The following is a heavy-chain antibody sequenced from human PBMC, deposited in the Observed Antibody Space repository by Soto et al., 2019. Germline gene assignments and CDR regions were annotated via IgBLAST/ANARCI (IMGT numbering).Heavy chain of an antibody. CDR3: ARWIVATETFDY. CDR2: IYYAGST. V-gene: IGHV4-59*08. CDR1: GGSMISDY. J-gene: IGHJ4*02. Sequence: PSDTLSLTWTVSGGSMISDYWSWIRQPPGRGLEWIGFIYYAGSTKYNPSLNSRVTISVDTSKNQFSLTVTSVTAADTAVYYCARWIVATETFDYWGQGTLVTVSS. D-gene: IGHD5-12*01.